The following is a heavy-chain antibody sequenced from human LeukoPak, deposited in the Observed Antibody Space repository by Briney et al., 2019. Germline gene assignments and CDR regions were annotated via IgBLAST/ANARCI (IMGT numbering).Heavy chain of an antibody. Sequence: GGSLRLSCAASGFALTNYAMNWVRLAPGKGLEWVSSISDSGGSTYYADSAKGRFTISRDNSKNTLYLQMDSLRAEDTAVYYCARDYADYVGFFFFDRWGQGTLVTVSS. J-gene: IGHJ4*02. CDR3: ARDYADYVGFFFFDR. V-gene: IGHV3-23*01. CDR2: ISDSGGST. CDR1: GFALTNYA. D-gene: IGHD4-17*01.